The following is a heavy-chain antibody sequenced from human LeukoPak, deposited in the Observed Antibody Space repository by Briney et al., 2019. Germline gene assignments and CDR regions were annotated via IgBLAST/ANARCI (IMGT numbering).Heavy chain of an antibody. CDR3: ARERIQLWLDY. Sequence: PSETLSLTCAVYGGSFSGYFWSWIRRPPGKGLEWIGEINHSGSTNYNPSLKSRVTISVDTSKNQFSLKLSSVTAADTAVYYCARERIQLWLDYWGQGTLVTVSS. J-gene: IGHJ4*02. CDR2: INHSGST. D-gene: IGHD5-18*01. V-gene: IGHV4-34*01. CDR1: GGSFSGYF.